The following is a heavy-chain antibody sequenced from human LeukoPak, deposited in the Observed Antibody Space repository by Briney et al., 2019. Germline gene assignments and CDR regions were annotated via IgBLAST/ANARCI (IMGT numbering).Heavy chain of an antibody. J-gene: IGHJ5*02. V-gene: IGHV3-9*01. CDR3: AKGVGYSSSWSSNWFDP. CDR1: GFTFDYYA. Sequence: PGRSLRLSCAASGFTFDYYAMHWVRQAAWKGREGVAGSSWNSGSIGYADSVKGRFTISKDNAKNSLYLQMNSLRAEDTALYYCAKGVGYSSSWSSNWFDPWGQGTLVTVSS. D-gene: IGHD6-13*01. CDR2: SSWNSGSI.